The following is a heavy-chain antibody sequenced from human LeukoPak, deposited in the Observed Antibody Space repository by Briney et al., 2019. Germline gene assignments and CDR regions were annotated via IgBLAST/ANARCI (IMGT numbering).Heavy chain of an antibody. CDR2: INNSGST. J-gene: IGHJ3*02. CDR3: ARTKTLVSFDI. V-gene: IGHV4-39*06. D-gene: IGHD1-14*01. CDR1: GGSIGSSTCY. Sequence: KASETLSLTCTVSGGSIGSSTCYWGWIRQPPGKGLEWIGTINNSGSTYYNTSLRSRLTISVDTSRNQFPLKLNSVTAADTAVYYCARTKTLVSFDIWGQGTVVTVSS.